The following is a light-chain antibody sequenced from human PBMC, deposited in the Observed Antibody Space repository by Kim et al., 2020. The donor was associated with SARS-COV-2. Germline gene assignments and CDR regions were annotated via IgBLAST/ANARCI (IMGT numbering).Light chain of an antibody. CDR3: QQYYSTPRT. CDR1: QSVLYSSNNKNY. J-gene: IGKJ1*01. V-gene: IGKV4-1*01. Sequence: ATINCKSSQSVLYSSNNKNYFAWYQQKPGQPPKLLIYWASTRESGVPDRFSGSGSGTDFTLTISSLQAEDVAVYYCQQYYSTPRTFGQGTKVEIK. CDR2: WAS.